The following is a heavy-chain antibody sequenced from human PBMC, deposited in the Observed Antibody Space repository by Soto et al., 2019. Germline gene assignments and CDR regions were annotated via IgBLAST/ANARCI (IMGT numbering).Heavy chain of an antibody. D-gene: IGHD2-8*01. J-gene: IGHJ4*02. CDR1: GDSVSSNSAA. Sequence: PSQTLSLTCAISGDSVSSNSAAWNWIRQSPSRGLEWLGRTYFRSKWYNDYAVSVKSRITISPDTSKNQFSLHLNSVTPEDTALYSCARMVGGAVDSWGQGTLVTVSS. V-gene: IGHV6-1*01. CDR3: ARMVGGAVDS. CDR2: TYFRSKWYN.